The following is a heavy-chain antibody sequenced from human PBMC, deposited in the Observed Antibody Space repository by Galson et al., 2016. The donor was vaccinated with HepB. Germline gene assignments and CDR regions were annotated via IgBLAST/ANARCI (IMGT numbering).Heavy chain of an antibody. CDR2: ISSSSFFI. Sequence: SLRLSCAASGFTFSTYTMNWVRQAPGKGLEWVSSISSSSFFIYYVDTVKGRFTISRDNANNSLYLQMNSLRAEDTAVYYCARVAAKESWGNTILGVVSNWFDPWGQGTLVTVSS. CDR1: GFTFSTYT. V-gene: IGHV3-21*01. CDR3: ARVAAKESWGNTILGVVSNWFDP. J-gene: IGHJ5*02. D-gene: IGHD3-3*01.